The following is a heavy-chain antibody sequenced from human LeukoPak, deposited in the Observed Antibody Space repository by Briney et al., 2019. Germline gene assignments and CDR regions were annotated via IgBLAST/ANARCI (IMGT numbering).Heavy chain of an antibody. CDR3: ARIQLLRYFDWLRFDY. Sequence: GGSLRLSCVASGFSISSHWMSWVRQAPGKGLEWVASLKEDVSARNLVDSVKGRFTISRDNAKNSLYLQMNSLRAEDTAVYYCARIQLLRYFDWLRFDYWGQGTLVTVSS. CDR2: LKEDVSAR. D-gene: IGHD3-9*01. CDR1: GFSISSHW. J-gene: IGHJ4*02. V-gene: IGHV3-7*01.